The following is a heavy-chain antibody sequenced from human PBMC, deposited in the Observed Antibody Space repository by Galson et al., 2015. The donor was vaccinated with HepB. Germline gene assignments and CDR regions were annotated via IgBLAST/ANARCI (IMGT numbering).Heavy chain of an antibody. CDR2: ISYDGSNK. V-gene: IGHV3-30*18. Sequence: SLRLSCAASGFTFSSYGMHWVRQAPGKGLEWVAVISYDGSNKYYADSVKGRFTISRDNSKNTLYLQMNSLRAEDTAVYYCAKGEWSRGYFDYWGQGTLVTVSS. D-gene: IGHD3-3*01. CDR3: AKGEWSRGYFDY. J-gene: IGHJ4*02. CDR1: GFTFSSYG.